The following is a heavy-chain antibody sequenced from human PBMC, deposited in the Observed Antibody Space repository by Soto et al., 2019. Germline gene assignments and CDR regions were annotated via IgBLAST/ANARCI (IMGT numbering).Heavy chain of an antibody. CDR2: ISAYNGNT. CDR3: ASLGYCSGGSCYSYTWFDP. D-gene: IGHD2-15*01. J-gene: IGHJ5*02. V-gene: IGHV1-18*01. Sequence: ASVKVSCKASGYTFTSYGISWVRQAPGQGLEWMGWISAYNGNTNYAQKLQGRVTMTTDTSTSTAYMELRSLRSDDTAVYYCASLGYCSGGSCYSYTWFDPWGQGTLVTVSS. CDR1: GYTFTSYG.